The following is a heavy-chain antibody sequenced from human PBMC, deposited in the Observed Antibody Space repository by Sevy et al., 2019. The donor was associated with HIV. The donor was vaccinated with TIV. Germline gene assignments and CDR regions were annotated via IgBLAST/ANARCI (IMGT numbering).Heavy chain of an antibody. CDR2: FDPEDGET. CDR1: GYTFTDYY. D-gene: IGHD3-22*01. Sequence: ASVKVSCKASGYTFTDYYMHWVRQVPGKGLEWMASFDPEDGETFYARKFQGRVTMTEDTSTDTAYMELSSLRSEDTAVYFCATTKDYYESYGSPFDYWGQGTLVTVSS. CDR3: ATTKDYYESYGSPFDY. V-gene: IGHV1-24*01. J-gene: IGHJ4*02.